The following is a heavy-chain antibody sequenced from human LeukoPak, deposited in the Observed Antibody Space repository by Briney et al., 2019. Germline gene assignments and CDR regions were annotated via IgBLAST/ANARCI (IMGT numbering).Heavy chain of an antibody. V-gene: IGHV3-23*01. D-gene: IGHD3-22*01. CDR2: LSGSGGST. J-gene: IGHJ4*02. CDR3: AKAAYSSGYYNYFDY. Sequence: LPGGPLRLSCAASGFTFSSYAMSWVRQAPGKGLEWVSGLSGSGGSTDYADSVKGRFTISRDNSKNTLYLQMHSLRAEDTAFYYCAKAAYSSGYYNYFDYWGQGTLVTVSS. CDR1: GFTFSSYA.